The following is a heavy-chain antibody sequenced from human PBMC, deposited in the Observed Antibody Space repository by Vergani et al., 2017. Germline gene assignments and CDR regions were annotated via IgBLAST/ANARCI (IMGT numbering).Heavy chain of an antibody. V-gene: IGHV1-69*04. D-gene: IGHD4-17*01. CDR3: ARAFHDYGDYEAQDY. J-gene: IGHJ4*02. Sequence: QVQLVQSGAEVKKPGSSVKVSCKASGGTFSSYAISWVRQAPGQGLEWMGRIIPILGIANYAQKFQGRVTITADKSTSTAYMELSSLKASDTAMYYCARAFHDYGDYEAQDYWGQGTLVTVSS. CDR2: IIPILGIA. CDR1: GGTFSSYA.